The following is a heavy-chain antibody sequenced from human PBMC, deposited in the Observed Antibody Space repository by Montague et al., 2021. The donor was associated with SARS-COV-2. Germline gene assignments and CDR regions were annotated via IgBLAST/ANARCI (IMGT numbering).Heavy chain of an antibody. J-gene: IGHJ4*02. Sequence: SETLSLTCTVSSDSINSYYWGWIRQPPGKRLEWLGYVYSSGTTNYNPSLNNRIAISVDTSKNQFSLRLDSVTAADTAIYYCATLTQSNGDFWGQGAPVTVS. D-gene: IGHD4/OR15-4a*01. CDR1: SDSINSYY. CDR2: VYSSGTT. CDR3: ATLTQSNGDF. V-gene: IGHV4-4*08.